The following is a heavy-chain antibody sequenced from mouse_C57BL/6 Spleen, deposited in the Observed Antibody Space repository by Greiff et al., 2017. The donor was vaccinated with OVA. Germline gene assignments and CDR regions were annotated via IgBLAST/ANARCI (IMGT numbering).Heavy chain of an antibody. D-gene: IGHD1-1*01. CDR2: INPNNGGT. CDR3: ARGYYYGSSPPMDY. J-gene: IGHJ4*01. Sequence: EVQLQQSGPELVKPGASVKISCKASGYTFTDYYMNWVKQSHGKSLEWIGDINPNNGGTSYNQKFKGKATLTVDKSSSTAYMELRSLTSEDSAVYYCARGYYYGSSPPMDYWGQGTSVTVSS. V-gene: IGHV1-26*01. CDR1: GYTFTDYY.